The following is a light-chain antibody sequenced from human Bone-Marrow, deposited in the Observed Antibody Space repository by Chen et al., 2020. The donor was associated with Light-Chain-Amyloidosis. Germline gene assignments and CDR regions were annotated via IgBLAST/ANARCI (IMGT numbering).Light chain of an antibody. J-gene: IGLJ3*02. CDR3: ASYTSAATWV. CDR1: SSDVGGYND. V-gene: IGLV2-14*03. CDR2: DVS. Sequence: QSALTQPASVSGSPGQSITFSCPGTSSDVGGYNDVSWYQQHPGKAPKLIIYDVSDRPSGVSDRFSGSKSGNTASLTISGLQAEDEADYYCASYTSAATWVFGGGTKLTVL.